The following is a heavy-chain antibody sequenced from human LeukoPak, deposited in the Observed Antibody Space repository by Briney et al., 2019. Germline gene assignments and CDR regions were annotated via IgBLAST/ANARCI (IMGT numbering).Heavy chain of an antibody. CDR2: IIPILGIA. V-gene: IGHV1-69*04. CDR1: GGTFSSYA. Sequence: GASVKVSCKASGGTFSSYAISWVRQAPGQGLEWMGRIIPILGIANYAQKFQGRVTITADKSTSTAYMELSSLRSEDTAVYYCARTQTDKILYSDYWGQGTLVTVSS. CDR3: ARTQTDKILYSDY. D-gene: IGHD2-15*01. J-gene: IGHJ4*02.